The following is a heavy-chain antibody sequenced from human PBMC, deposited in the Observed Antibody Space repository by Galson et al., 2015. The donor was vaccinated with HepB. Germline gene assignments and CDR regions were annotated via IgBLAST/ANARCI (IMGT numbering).Heavy chain of an antibody. J-gene: IGHJ6*02. CDR2: ISYDGSNK. V-gene: IGHV3-30*18. Sequence: SLRLSCAASGFTFSSYGMHWVHQAPGKGLEWVAVISYDGSNKYYADSVKGRFTISRDNSKNTLYLQMNSLRAEDTAVYYCAKEQVSSPIFGVVILSSYYGMDVWGQGTTVTVSS. CDR1: GFTFSSYG. D-gene: IGHD3-3*01. CDR3: AKEQVSSPIFGVVILSSYYGMDV.